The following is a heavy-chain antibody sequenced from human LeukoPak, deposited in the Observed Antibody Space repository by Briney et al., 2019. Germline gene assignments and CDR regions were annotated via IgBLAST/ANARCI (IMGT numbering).Heavy chain of an antibody. Sequence: QPGGSLRLSCAASGFTFRSYDMHWLRHATGKGREGVLGIETADVIYLPGSGEGRFTISRANTKNSFVLQMNSLAAGDTACYFCARAAYSSTWYSRYFHLWGGGGLVTVS. CDR2: IETADVI. CDR1: GFTFRSYD. V-gene: IGHV3-13*01. J-gene: IGHJ2*01. D-gene: IGHD6-13*01. CDR3: ARAAYSSTWYSRYFHL.